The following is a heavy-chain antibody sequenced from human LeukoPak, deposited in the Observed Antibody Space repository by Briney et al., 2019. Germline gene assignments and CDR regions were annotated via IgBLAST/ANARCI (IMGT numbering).Heavy chain of an antibody. V-gene: IGHV3-23*01. CDR3: AKDLSSSSWYAEYYFDY. Sequence: GGSLRLSCAASGFTFSSYAMSWVRQAAGKGLEWVSAISGSGGSTYYADSVKGRFTISRDNSKNTLYLQMNSLRAEDTAVYYCAKDLSSSSWYAEYYFDYWGQGTLVTVSS. D-gene: IGHD6-13*01. CDR2: ISGSGGST. CDR1: GFTFSSYA. J-gene: IGHJ4*02.